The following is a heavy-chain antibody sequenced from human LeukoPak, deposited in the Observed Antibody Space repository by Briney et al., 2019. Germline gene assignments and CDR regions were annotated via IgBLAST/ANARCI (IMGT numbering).Heavy chain of an antibody. Sequence: SETLTLTYEVYGWSFSGHSWSWIRQPPGKELEWIGEINHSGSTNYKPSLKSRVIISLDTSKNQFSLKLSSVTAADTALSYCPRDLAPFDCWGQGTLVTVSS. CDR1: GWSFSGHS. CDR3: PRDLAPFDC. J-gene: IGHJ4*02. V-gene: IGHV4-34*01. CDR2: INHSGST.